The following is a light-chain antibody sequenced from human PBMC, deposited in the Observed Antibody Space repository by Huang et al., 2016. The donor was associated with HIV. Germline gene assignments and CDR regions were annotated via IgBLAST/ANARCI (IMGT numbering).Light chain of an antibody. CDR1: QSISSW. J-gene: IGKJ2*01. CDR3: QQYNSFPYT. Sequence: DIQMTQSPSTLSASVGDRVNITCRASQSISSWLAWYQQKPGEVPKLLIYDASTLETGVPSTFSASGSGTEFTLTISSLQPDNIATYYCQQYNSFPYTFSQGTKLE. V-gene: IGKV1-5*01. CDR2: DAS.